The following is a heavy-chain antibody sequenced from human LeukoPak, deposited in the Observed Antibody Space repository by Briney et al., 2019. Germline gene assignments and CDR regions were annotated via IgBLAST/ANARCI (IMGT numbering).Heavy chain of an antibody. CDR3: ARSVRRTSWPQTRIYYYYYYMDV. CDR1: AGSFSDYY. D-gene: IGHD2-2*01. CDR2: INHRGST. Sequence: SETLSLTCGVYAGSFSDYYWSWIRQPPGEGLEWIGEINHRGSTNYNPSLKSRVTISVDTSKNQFPLKVSSVTAADTAVYYCARSVRRTSWPQTRIYYYYYYMDVWGKGTTVTVSS. J-gene: IGHJ6*03. V-gene: IGHV4-34*01.